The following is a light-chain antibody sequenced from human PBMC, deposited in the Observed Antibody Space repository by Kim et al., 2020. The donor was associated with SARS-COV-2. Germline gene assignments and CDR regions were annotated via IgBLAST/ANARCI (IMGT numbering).Light chain of an antibody. CDR2: TIS. J-gene: IGKJ4*01. V-gene: IGKV1-17*03. Sequence: DRVTITCRASRAVSSYLAWIQQKPGKVPKRLISTISILQTGVPSRFSGSGSASGSDTHFTLTISGLQPEDFATYFCLQYYTYPLTFGGGTKVDIK. CDR1: RAVSSY. CDR3: LQYYTYPLT.